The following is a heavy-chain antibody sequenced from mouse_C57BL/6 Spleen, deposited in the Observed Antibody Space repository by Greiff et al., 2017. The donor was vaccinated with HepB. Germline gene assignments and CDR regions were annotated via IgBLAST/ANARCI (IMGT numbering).Heavy chain of an antibody. J-gene: IGHJ1*03. CDR1: GFSLTSYG. D-gene: IGHD2-3*01. CDR3: ARHDGYYGYFDV. Sequence: VKLMESGPGLVAPSQSLSITCTVSGFSLTSYGVHWVRQPPGKGLEWLVVIWSDGSTTYNSAPKSRLTISKDNSKSQVFLKMNSLQTDDTAMYYCARHDGYYGYFDVWGTGTTVTVSS. CDR2: IWSDGST. V-gene: IGHV2-6-1*01.